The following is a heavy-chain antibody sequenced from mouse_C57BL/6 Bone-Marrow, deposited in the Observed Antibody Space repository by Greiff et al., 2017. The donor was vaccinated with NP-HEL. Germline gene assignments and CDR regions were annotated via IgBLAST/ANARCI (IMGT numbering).Heavy chain of an antibody. J-gene: IGHJ2*01. D-gene: IGHD2-1*01. CDR3: ASPIDYGNSEFDY. V-gene: IGHV1-64*01. Sequence: QVQLQQPGAELVKPGASVKLSCKASGYTFTSYWMHWVKQRPGQGLEWIGMIHPNSGSTNYNEKFKSKATLTVDKSSSTAYMQLSSLTSEDSAVYYCASPIDYGNSEFDYWGQGTTLTVSS. CDR1: GYTFTSYW. CDR2: IHPNSGST.